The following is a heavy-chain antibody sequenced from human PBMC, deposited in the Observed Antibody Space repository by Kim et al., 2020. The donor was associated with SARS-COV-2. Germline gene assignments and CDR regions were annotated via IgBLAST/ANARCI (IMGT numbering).Heavy chain of an antibody. CDR2: AYYSGNT. CDR3: ARHQSNSRGWYVAFYYYYMDV. J-gene: IGHJ6*03. Sequence: SETLSLTCTVSGGSLSSSSYYWGWIRQPPGKGLEWIGTAYYSGNTYYNPSLKSRVTISVDTSKNKFSLKLGSVTAADTAVYYCARHQSNSRGWYVAFYYYYMDVWGKGTTVTVSS. CDR1: GGSLSSSSYY. V-gene: IGHV4-39*01. D-gene: IGHD6-19*01.